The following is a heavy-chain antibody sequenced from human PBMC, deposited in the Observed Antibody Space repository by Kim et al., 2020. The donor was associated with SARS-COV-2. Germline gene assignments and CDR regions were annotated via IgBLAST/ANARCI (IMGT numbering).Heavy chain of an antibody. CDR1: GFTVSSNY. V-gene: IGHV3-53*01. D-gene: IGHD3-3*01. Sequence: GGSLRLSCAASGFTVSSNYMSWVRQAPGKGLEWLSVIYSGGSKNYAASVKGRCTISRDNSKKKTYLQINSLIAEDTTVHYYWTNYYYYYGMDFCCQCTT. CDR3: WTNYYYYYGMDF. J-gene: IGHJ6*02. CDR2: IYSGGSK.